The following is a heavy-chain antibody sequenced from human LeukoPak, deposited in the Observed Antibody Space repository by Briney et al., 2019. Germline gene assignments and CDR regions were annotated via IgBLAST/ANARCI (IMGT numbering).Heavy chain of an antibody. CDR3: ARVHTIFRKMTWFDP. D-gene: IGHD3-3*01. V-gene: IGHV4-39*07. J-gene: IGHJ5*02. CDR2: IYYSGST. Sequence: SETLSLTCTVSGGSISSSSYYWGWIRQPPGKGLEWIGSIYYSGSTYYNPSLKSRVTISVDTSKNQFSLKLSSVTAADTAVYYCARVHTIFRKMTWFDPWGQGTLVTVSS. CDR1: GGSISSSSYY.